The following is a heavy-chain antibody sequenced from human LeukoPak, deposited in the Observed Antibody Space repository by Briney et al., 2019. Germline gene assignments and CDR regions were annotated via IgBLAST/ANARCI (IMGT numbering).Heavy chain of an antibody. CDR2: SNSDGSTT. CDR3: ARSCSTTSCYSINF. CDR1: GFTFSSHW. V-gene: IGHV3-74*01. J-gene: IGHJ4*02. D-gene: IGHD2-2*01. Sequence: PGGSLRLSCAASGFTFSSHWMHWVRQAPGKGLVWVSRSNSDGSTTSYADSVKGRFTISRDNAENTLYLQMNSLRAEDTAVYYCARSCSTTSCYSINFWGQGTLVTVSS.